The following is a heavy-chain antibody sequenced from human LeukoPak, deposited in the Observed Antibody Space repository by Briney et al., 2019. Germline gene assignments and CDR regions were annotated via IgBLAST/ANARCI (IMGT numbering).Heavy chain of an antibody. CDR3: ARSQYYDFWSVPGNWFDP. CDR1: GGSISSYY. D-gene: IGHD3-3*01. J-gene: IGHJ5*02. V-gene: IGHV4-59*08. Sequence: SETLSLTCTVSGGSISSYYWSWIRQPPGNGLEWIGYIYYSGSTNYNPSLKSRVTISVDTSKNQFSLKLSSVTAADTAVYYCARSQYYDFWSVPGNWFDPWGQGTLVTVSS. CDR2: IYYSGST.